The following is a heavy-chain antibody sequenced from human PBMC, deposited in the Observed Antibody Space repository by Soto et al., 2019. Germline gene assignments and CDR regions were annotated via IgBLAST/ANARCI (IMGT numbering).Heavy chain of an antibody. V-gene: IGHV1-2*04. CDR1: GYTFTGYY. CDR2: INPNSGGT. D-gene: IGHD3-9*01. CDR3: ARDSAGYDILTGYPYYYGMDV. Sequence: EASVKVSCKASGYTFTGYYMHWVRQAPGQGLEWMGWINPNSGGTNYAQKFQGWVTMTRDTSISTAYMELSRLRSDDTAVYYCARDSAGYDILTGYPYYYGMDVWGQGTTVTVSS. J-gene: IGHJ6*02.